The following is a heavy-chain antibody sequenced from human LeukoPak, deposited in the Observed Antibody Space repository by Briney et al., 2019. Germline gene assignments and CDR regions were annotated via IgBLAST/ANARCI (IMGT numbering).Heavy chain of an antibody. CDR1: GGSFSGYY. CDR2: INHSGST. CDR3: ARGRDGVATITGYRY. J-gene: IGHJ4*02. D-gene: IGHD5-12*01. Sequence: SETLSLTCAVYGGSFSGYYWSWIRQPPGKGLEWIGEINHSGSTNYNPSLKSRVTISVDTPKNQFSLKLSSVTAADTAVYYCARGRDGVATITGYRYWGQGTLVTVSS. V-gene: IGHV4-34*01.